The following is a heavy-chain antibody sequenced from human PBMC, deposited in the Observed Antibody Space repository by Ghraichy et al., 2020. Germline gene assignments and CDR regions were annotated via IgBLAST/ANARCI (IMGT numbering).Heavy chain of an antibody. J-gene: IGHJ4*02. D-gene: IGHD3-3*01. CDR3: ARIPSDFWSGFYYFDY. CDR2: IFSNDEK. Sequence: SGPTLVKPTETLTLTCTVSGFSLSNARMGVSWIRQPPGKALEWLAHIFSNDEKSYSTSLKSRLTISKDTSKSQVVLTMTNMDPVDTATYYCARIPSDFWSGFYYFDYWGQGTLVTVSS. V-gene: IGHV2-26*01. CDR1: GFSLSNARMG.